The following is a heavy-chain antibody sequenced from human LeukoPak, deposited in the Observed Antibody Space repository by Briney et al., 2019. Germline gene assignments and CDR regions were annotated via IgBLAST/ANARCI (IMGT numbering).Heavy chain of an antibody. V-gene: IGHV4-39*07. CDR2: ISYNART. CDR3: ARDEYNISWQRTFDY. D-gene: IGHD1-14*01. J-gene: IGHJ4*02. Sequence: PSETLSLTCTVSGDSISSTSYYWGWIRQAPGKGLEWIGSISYNARTYYNPSLKSRVTISLDTSKNQFSLRLNSVTAADTAVYYCARDEYNISWQRTFDYWGQGTLVTVSS. CDR1: GDSISSTSYY.